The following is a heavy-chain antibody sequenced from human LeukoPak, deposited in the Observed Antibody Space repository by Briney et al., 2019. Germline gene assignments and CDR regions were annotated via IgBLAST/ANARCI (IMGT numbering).Heavy chain of an antibody. J-gene: IGHJ4*02. V-gene: IGHV3-66*02. Sequence: GGSLRLSCAASGFTVSNNYISWVRHPPGKGLECISIIYNAGRTYYPDSVKGRFTISRDNSKNTLYLQMNSLRPEDTAVYYCRSRDYWGQGTLVTVSS. CDR2: IYNAGRT. CDR1: GFTVSNNY. CDR3: RSRDY.